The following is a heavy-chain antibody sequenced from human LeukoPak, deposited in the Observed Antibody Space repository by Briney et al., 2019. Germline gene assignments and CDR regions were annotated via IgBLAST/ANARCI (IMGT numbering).Heavy chain of an antibody. CDR3: ARGYSYGRDAFDI. D-gene: IGHD5-18*01. CDR1: GGSVSSGSYY. V-gene: IGHV4-61*01. J-gene: IGHJ3*02. Sequence: SETLSLTCTVSGGSVSSGSYYWSWIRQPPGKGLEWIGYIYYSGSTNYNPSLKSRVTISVDTSKNQFSLKLRSVTAADTAVYYCARGYSYGRDAFDIWGQGTMVTVSS. CDR2: IYYSGST.